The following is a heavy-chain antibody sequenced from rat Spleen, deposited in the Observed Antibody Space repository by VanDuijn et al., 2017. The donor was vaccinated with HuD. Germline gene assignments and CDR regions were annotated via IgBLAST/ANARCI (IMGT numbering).Heavy chain of an antibody. J-gene: IGHJ2*01. Sequence: EVQLVESDGGLVQPGRSLKLSCATSGFTFSDCYMAWVRQAPTKGLEWVATISYDGSSTYHRDSVKDRFTISRDNVKSTLYLQMDSLRSEDTATYYCAKHNSGYFDYWGQGVMVTVSS. CDR3: AKHNSGYFDY. CDR2: ISYDGSST. D-gene: IGHD4-3*01. CDR1: GFTFSDCY. V-gene: IGHV5-29*01.